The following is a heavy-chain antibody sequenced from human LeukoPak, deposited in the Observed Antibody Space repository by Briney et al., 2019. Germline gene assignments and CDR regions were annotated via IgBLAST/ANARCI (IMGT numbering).Heavy chain of an antibody. CDR1: GGSISSGGYY. CDR3: ARGVVVVVPAAQYSWFDP. CDR2: IYYSGST. Sequence: PSQTLSLTCTVSGGSISSGGYYWSWIRQHPGKGLEWIGYIYYSGSTYYNPSLKSRVTISVDTSKYQFSLKLSSVTAADTAVYYCARGVVVVVPAAQYSWFDPWGQGTLVTVSS. V-gene: IGHV4-31*03. J-gene: IGHJ5*02. D-gene: IGHD2-2*01.